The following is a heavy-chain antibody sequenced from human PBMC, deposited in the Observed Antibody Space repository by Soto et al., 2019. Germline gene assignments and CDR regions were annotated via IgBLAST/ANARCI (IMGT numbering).Heavy chain of an antibody. CDR1: GFTFSSYA. D-gene: IGHD6-13*01. J-gene: IGHJ6*02. V-gene: IGHV3-23*01. CDR2: ISGSGGST. Sequence: GFLRLTWGASGFTFSSYAMSWVRQAPGKGLEWVSAISGSGGSTYYADSVKGRFTISRDNSKNTLYLQMKSLRAEDTAVYYCAKSAAGTWDYYYYYGMDVWGQGTTVTVSS. CDR3: AKSAAGTWDYYYYYGMDV.